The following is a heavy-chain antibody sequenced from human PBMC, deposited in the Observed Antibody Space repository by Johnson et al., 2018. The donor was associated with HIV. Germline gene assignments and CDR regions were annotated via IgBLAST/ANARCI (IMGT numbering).Heavy chain of an antibody. V-gene: IGHV3-23*04. CDR2: ISGSGGST. CDR1: GFTFDDYG. CDR3: ARAERSSSGVDAFDI. J-gene: IGHJ3*02. D-gene: IGHD6-6*01. Sequence: VQLVESGGGVVRPGGSLRLSCAPSGFTFDDYGMSWVRQAPGKGLEWVSAISGSGGSTYYADSVKGRFTISRDNSKNTLYLQMISLRAEDTAVYYCARAERSSSGVDAFDIWGQGTMVTVSS.